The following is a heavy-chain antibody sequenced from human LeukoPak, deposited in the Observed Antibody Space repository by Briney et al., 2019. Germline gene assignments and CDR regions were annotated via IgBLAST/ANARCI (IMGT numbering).Heavy chain of an antibody. J-gene: IGHJ3*02. CDR2: INPSGGST. Sequence: ASVKVSCKASGYTFTSYYMHWVRQAPGQGLEWMGIINPSGGSTSYAQKFQGRVTMTRDTSTSTVYVELSSLRSEDTAVYYCARVGALDAFDIWGQGTMVTVSS. CDR3: ARVGALDAFDI. V-gene: IGHV1-46*01. CDR1: GYTFTSYY.